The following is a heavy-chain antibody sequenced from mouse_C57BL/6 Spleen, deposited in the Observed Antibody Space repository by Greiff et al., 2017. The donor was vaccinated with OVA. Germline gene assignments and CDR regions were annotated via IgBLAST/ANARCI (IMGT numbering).Heavy chain of an antibody. CDR1: GFSLTSYG. Sequence: QVQLQQSGPGLVQPSQSLSITCTVSGFSLTSYGVHWVRQSPGKGLEWLGVIWSGGSTDYNAAFIYSLCISKDNSKSKVFFKKNSLQADDTAIYYCARRGITTGYYYAMDYWGQGTSVTVSS. CDR3: ARRGITTGYYYAMDY. CDR2: IWSGGST. J-gene: IGHJ4*01. V-gene: IGHV2-2*01. D-gene: IGHD2-4*01.